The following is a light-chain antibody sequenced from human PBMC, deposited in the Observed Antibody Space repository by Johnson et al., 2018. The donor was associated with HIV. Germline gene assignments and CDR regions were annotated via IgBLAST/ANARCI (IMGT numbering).Light chain of an antibody. CDR1: SSTIGKNY. CDR2: KNN. V-gene: IGLV1-51*02. Sequence: QSVLTQPPSVSAAPGQKVTISCSGSSSTIGKNYVSWYQVLPGTAPKLLIYKNNERPSGIPDRFSGSKSGTSATLGITGLQTGDEADYYCGTWDTSLSAGDVFGTGTKVTVL. J-gene: IGLJ1*01. CDR3: GTWDTSLSAGDV.